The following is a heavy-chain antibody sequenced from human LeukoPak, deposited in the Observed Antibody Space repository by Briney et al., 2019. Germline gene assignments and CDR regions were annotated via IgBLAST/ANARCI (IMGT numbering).Heavy chain of an antibody. CDR3: AREHNSPRELDP. V-gene: IGHV1-2*02. Sequence: ASVKVSCKASGYTFTGYYMHWVRQAPGQELEWMGWINPNSGGTNYAQKFQGRVTMTRDTSIGTAYMELSRLRSDDTAVYYCAREHNSPRELDPWGQGTLVTVSS. CDR2: INPNSGGT. D-gene: IGHD1-1*01. J-gene: IGHJ5*02. CDR1: GYTFTGYY.